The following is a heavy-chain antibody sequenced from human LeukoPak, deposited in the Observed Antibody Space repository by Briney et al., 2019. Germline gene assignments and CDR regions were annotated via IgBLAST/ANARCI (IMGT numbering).Heavy chain of an antibody. CDR2: ITSGGST. D-gene: IGHD5-12*01. CDR3: AKEDMVATDC. V-gene: IGHV3-23*01. Sequence: GGSLRLSCAASGFTFSSYPVSWVRQAPGKGLEWVSAITSGGSTYHADSVKGRFTISRDNSKNTIYLQMNSLRAEDTAVYYCAKEDMVATDCWGQGTLVTVSS. J-gene: IGHJ4*02. CDR1: GFTFSSYP.